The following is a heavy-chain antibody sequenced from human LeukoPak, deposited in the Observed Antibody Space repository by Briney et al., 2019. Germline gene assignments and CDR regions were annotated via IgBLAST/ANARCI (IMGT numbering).Heavy chain of an antibody. V-gene: IGHV3-30*02. Sequence: GGSLRLSCAASGFTFSSYGMHWVRQAPGKGLEWVAFIRYDGSNKYYADSVKGRFTISRDNSKNTLYLQMNSLRAEDAAVYYCAKDSGYCSGGSCYPSPFGYWGQGTLVTVSS. J-gene: IGHJ4*02. CDR2: IRYDGSNK. CDR1: GFTFSSYG. D-gene: IGHD2-15*01. CDR3: AKDSGYCSGGSCYPSPFGY.